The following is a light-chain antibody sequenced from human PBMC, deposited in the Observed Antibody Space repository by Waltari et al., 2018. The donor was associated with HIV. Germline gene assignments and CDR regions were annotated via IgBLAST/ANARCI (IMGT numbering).Light chain of an antibody. CDR1: SSHIGRNF. V-gene: IGLV1-47*01. CDR3: AAWDDSLSPHVV. Sequence: QSVLTQPPSASGTPGQRVTISCSGSSSHIGRNFVYWYQHFPGTTPKLLIYRDTQRPSSVPDRFSGSKSGTSASLAISGLRSEDEADDYCAAWDDSLSPHVVFGAGTKLTVL. J-gene: IGLJ2*01. CDR2: RDT.